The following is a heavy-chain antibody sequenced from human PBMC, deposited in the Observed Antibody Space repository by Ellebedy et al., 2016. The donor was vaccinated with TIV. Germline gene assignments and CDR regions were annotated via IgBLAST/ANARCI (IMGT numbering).Heavy chain of an antibody. CDR2: INCDGTST. CDR3: ARGRSGGRPFLDY. D-gene: IGHD2-15*01. CDR1: GFTFSNTS. V-gene: IGHV3-74*01. Sequence: GGSLRLXXPASGFTFSNTSMHWVRQAPGKGLVWVSLINCDGTSTWYADSVKGRFTISSDNAKNSLFLQIKRLRADDTAVYYCARGRSGGRPFLDYWGQGKLVTVSS. J-gene: IGHJ4*02.